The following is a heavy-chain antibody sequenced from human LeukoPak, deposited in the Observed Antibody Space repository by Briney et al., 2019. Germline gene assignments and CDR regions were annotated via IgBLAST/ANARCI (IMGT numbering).Heavy chain of an antibody. CDR1: GFTVSSNY. CDR2: IYSGGST. Sequence: GGSLRLSCAASGFTVSSNYMSWVRQAPGKGLEWVSVIYSGGSTYYADSVKGRFTISRDNSENTLYLQMNSLRAEDTAVYYCARGVTGTMGGYWGQGTLVTVSS. D-gene: IGHD1-20*01. V-gene: IGHV3-66*01. J-gene: IGHJ4*02. CDR3: ARGVTGTMGGY.